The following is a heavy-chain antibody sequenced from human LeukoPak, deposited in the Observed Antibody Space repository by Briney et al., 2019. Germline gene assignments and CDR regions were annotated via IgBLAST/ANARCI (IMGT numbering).Heavy chain of an antibody. D-gene: IGHD4/OR15-4a*01. Sequence: ASVKVSCKASGYTLTSYYMHWVRQAPGQGLEWMGIINPSGGSTSYAQNFQGRVTMTRDTSTSTVYIELSSLRSEDTAVYYCARRMVDRVWYFDLWGQGTLVTVSS. V-gene: IGHV1-46*01. CDR3: ARRMVDRVWYFDL. J-gene: IGHJ2*01. CDR1: GYTLTSYY. CDR2: INPSGGST.